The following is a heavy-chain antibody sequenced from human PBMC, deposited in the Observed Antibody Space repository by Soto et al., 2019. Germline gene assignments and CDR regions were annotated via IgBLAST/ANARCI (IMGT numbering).Heavy chain of an antibody. J-gene: IGHJ4*02. Sequence: EVQLLESGGGLVQPGGSLRLSCAASGFTFSSYAMSWVRQAPGKGLEWVSAISGSGGSTYYADSVKGRFTISRDNSKDTLYLQMNSLRAEDTAVYYCAKDGVRDDYYFDYWGQGTLVTVSS. CDR2: ISGSGGST. CDR1: GFTFSSYA. CDR3: AKDGVRDDYYFDY. D-gene: IGHD3-16*01. V-gene: IGHV3-23*01.